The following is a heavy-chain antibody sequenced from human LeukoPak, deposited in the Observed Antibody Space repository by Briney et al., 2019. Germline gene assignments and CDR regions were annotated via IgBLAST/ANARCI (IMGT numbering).Heavy chain of an antibody. CDR2: ISYDGSNK. D-gene: IGHD4-17*01. V-gene: IGHV3-30*18. CDR3: AKSMTTVTTIDY. Sequence: GGSLRLSCAASGFTFSSYGMHWVRQAPGKGLAWVAVISYDGSNKYYADSVKGRFTISRDNSKNTLYLQKNSLRAEDTAVHYCAKSMTTVTTIDYWGQGTLVTVSS. J-gene: IGHJ4*02. CDR1: GFTFSSYG.